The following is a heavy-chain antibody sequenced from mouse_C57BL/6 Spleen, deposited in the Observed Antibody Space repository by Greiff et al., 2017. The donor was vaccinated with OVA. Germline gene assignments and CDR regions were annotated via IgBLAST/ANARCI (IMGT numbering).Heavy chain of an antibody. Sequence: VQLKESGGGLVKPGGSLKLSCAASGFTFSDYGMHWVRQAPEKGLEWVAYISSGSSTIYYADTVKGRFTISRDNAKNTLFLQMTSLRSEDTAMYYCARRYSNPSFDYWGQGTTLTVSS. CDR3: ARRYSNPSFDY. J-gene: IGHJ2*01. CDR2: ISSGSSTI. CDR1: GFTFSDYG. D-gene: IGHD2-5*01. V-gene: IGHV5-17*01.